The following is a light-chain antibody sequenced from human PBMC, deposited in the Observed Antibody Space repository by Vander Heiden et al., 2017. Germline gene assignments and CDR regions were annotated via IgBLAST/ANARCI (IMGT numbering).Light chain of an antibody. CDR2: DAS. CDR1: QSIGTF. CDR3: QQCYSIPT. V-gene: IGKV1-39*01. Sequence: IQMTQSPSSLSASVGDRVTFTCRAGQSIGTFLNWYQHKPGRVPKLLIFDASSLHNGVPSRFSGSGSGTDFTLTISSLQTEDFGTYYCQQCYSIPTFGQGTRLEIE. J-gene: IGKJ5*01.